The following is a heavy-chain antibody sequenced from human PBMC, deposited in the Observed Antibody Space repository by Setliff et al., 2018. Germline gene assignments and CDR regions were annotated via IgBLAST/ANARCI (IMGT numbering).Heavy chain of an antibody. V-gene: IGHV1-69*13. D-gene: IGHD3-22*01. J-gene: IGHJ3*02. Sequence: SVKVSCKASGGTFNSYAISWVRQAPGQGLEWMGGIIPILGSANYARKFQGRVTVTADESTSTAYMELSSLRTEDTAVYYCARDLDYQYYYDSSGRDAFDIWGKGTTVTVSS. CDR2: IIPILGSA. CDR1: GGTFNSYA. CDR3: ARDLDYQYYYDSSGRDAFDI.